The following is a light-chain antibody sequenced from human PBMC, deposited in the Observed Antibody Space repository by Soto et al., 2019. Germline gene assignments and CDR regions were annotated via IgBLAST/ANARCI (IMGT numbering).Light chain of an antibody. CDR3: QQRSNWPL. J-gene: IGKJ2*01. Sequence: EIVLTQSPATLSLSPGERATLSCRASQSVSSYLAWYQQKTGQAPRLLIYDASNRATGIPARFSGSGSGTDFTLTISSLEPEDFAVYYCQQRSNWPLFGQGTKLEIK. CDR2: DAS. V-gene: IGKV3-11*01. CDR1: QSVSSY.